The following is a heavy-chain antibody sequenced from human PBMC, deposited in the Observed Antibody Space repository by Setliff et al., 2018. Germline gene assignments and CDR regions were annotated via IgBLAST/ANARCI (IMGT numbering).Heavy chain of an antibody. CDR3: ARAPGYADYSYLQH. Sequence: PGGSLRLSCEASGISFSDHFMSWIRQAPGKGLEWVSFISYVVGVTYYGDSVKGRFTISRDNARRAVYLQMNSLRVADTAVYYCARAPGYADYSYLQHWGQGTLVTVSS. V-gene: IGHV3-11*01. J-gene: IGHJ1*01. CDR2: ISYVVGVT. D-gene: IGHD4-17*01. CDR1: GISFSDHF.